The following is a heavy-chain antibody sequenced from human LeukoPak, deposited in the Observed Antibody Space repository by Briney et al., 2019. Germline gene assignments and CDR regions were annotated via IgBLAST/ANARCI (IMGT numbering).Heavy chain of an antibody. Sequence: ASVKVSCKASGYTFTGYYMHWVRQAPGQGLEWMGWINPNSGGTNYAQKFQGRVTMTRDTSISTVYMELSRLRSDDTAVYYCARDLGGGYCSGGSCYGIAFDIWGQGTMVTVSS. V-gene: IGHV1-2*02. D-gene: IGHD2-15*01. CDR1: GYTFTGYY. J-gene: IGHJ3*02. CDR3: ARDLGGGYCSGGSCYGIAFDI. CDR2: INPNSGGT.